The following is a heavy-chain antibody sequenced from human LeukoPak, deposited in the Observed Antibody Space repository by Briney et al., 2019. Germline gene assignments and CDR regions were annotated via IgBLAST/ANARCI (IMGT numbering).Heavy chain of an antibody. CDR2: MSSSGNTI. CDR3: AGTRQVYCNSNSCHPQLFDP. V-gene: IGHV3-11*04. Sequence: PGGSLRLSCAASGFTFSSYYMSWIRQAPGKGLECVSYMSSSGNTIYYADSVKGRFTISRDNAKNSLYLQMNNLRAEDTAVYFCAGTRQVYCNSNSCHPQLFDPWGQGTLVTVSS. CDR1: GFTFSSYY. J-gene: IGHJ5*02. D-gene: IGHD2-2*01.